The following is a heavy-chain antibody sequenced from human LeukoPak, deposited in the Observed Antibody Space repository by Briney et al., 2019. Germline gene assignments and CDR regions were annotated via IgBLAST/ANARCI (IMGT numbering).Heavy chain of an antibody. V-gene: IGHV5-51*01. CDR1: GYSFTSSW. Sequence: GESLKISCQASGYSFTSSWIGWARQMPGKGLEWMAIINPGDSDTRYSPSFQGQVTISADKSISTVYLQWGSLKASDTAMYYCARSRAYCSSPSCYRAFDIWGQGTMVTVSS. D-gene: IGHD2-2*01. CDR2: INPGDSDT. J-gene: IGHJ3*02. CDR3: ARSRAYCSSPSCYRAFDI.